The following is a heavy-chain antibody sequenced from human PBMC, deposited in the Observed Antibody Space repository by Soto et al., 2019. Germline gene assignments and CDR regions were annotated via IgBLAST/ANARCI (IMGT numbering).Heavy chain of an antibody. D-gene: IGHD4-17*01. CDR3: ARVSDYGDYVNAFDI. Sequence: PGGSLRLSCAASGFTFSSYGMHWVRQAPGKGLEWVAVIWYDGSNKYYADSVKGRFTISRDNSKNTLYLQMNSLRAEDTAVYYCARVSDYGDYVNAFDIWGQGTMVTVS. CDR2: IWYDGSNK. CDR1: GFTFSSYG. J-gene: IGHJ3*02. V-gene: IGHV3-33*01.